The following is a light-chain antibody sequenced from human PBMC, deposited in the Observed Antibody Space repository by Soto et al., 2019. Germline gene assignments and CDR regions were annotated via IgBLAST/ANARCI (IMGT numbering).Light chain of an antibody. CDR1: QSVSNW. CDR3: QQYNSYSEA. Sequence: DIQMTQSPSTLSASVGDRVTITCRASQSVSNWLAWYQQKPGKAPKLLIYDASTLESGVPSRFSGSGSGTEFTLTISGLQPDDFATYYCQQYNSYSEAFGQGTKVDIK. CDR2: DAS. J-gene: IGKJ1*01. V-gene: IGKV1-5*01.